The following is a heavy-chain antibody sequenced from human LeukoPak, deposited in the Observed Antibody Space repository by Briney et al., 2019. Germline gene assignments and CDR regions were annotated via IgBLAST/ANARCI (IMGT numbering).Heavy chain of an antibody. CDR3: ARGGSGWYYFDY. CDR1: GGSISSSNW. CDR2: IYHSGST. D-gene: IGHD6-19*01. Sequence: SETLSLTCAVSGGSISSSNWWSWVRQPPEKGLEWIGEIYHSGSTNYNPSLKSRVTISVGKSKNQFSLKLSSVTAADTAVYYCARGGSGWYYFDYWGQGTLVTVSS. V-gene: IGHV4-4*02. J-gene: IGHJ4*02.